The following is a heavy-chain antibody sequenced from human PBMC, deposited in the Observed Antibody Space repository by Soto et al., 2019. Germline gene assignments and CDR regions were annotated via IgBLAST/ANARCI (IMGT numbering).Heavy chain of an antibody. V-gene: IGHV2-5*02. CDR2: IYWDNDE. CDR3: AHKAGRGAARDV. CDR1: GFSLSTSGVG. D-gene: IGHD2-15*01. Sequence: QITLKESGPTLVKPTQTLTLTCTFSGFSLSTSGVGVGWIRQPPGKALEWLALIYWDNDERYSPSLKSRVTITKDTYKNEVVLTMTNMDPVDTGTYYCAHKAGRGAARDVWGQGTAVTVSS. J-gene: IGHJ6*02.